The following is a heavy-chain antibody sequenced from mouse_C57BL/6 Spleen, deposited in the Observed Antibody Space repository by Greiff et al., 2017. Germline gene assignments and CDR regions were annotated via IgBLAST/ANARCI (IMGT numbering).Heavy chain of an antibody. V-gene: IGHV1-15*01. CDR3: SSPGGRGYFDY. Sequence: VQLQQSGAELVRPGASVTLSCKASGYTFTDYEMHWVKQTPVHGLEWIGAIDPETGGTAYNQKFKGKAILTADKSSSTAYMELRSLTSEDSAVYYCSSPGGRGYFDYWGQGTTLTVSS. J-gene: IGHJ2*01. CDR2: IDPETGGT. D-gene: IGHD3-3*01. CDR1: GYTFTDYE.